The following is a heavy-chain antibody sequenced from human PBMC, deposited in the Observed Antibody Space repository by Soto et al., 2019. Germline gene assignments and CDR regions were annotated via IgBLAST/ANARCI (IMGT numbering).Heavy chain of an antibody. Sequence: GGSLRLSCAASGFTFSSYAMHWVRQAPGKGLEWVAVISYDGSNKYYADSVKGRFTISRDNSKNTLYLQMNSLRAEDTAVYYCARDYYDFWSGYYDYYYYGMDVWGQGTTVTVSS. CDR3: ARDYYDFWSGYYDYYYYGMDV. CDR2: ISYDGSNK. V-gene: IGHV3-30-3*01. D-gene: IGHD3-3*01. J-gene: IGHJ6*02. CDR1: GFTFSSYA.